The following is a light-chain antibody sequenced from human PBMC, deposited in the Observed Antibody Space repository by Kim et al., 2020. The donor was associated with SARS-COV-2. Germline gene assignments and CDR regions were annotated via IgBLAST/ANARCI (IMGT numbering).Light chain of an antibody. V-gene: IGKV1-12*01. Sequence: ASVGDRVTITGRASQGINNWLAWYQQKPGQGPKLLIYATSRLQSGVSSRFSGSGSGTDFTLTISSLQPEDVATYHCQQANSFPLTFGGGTKVDIK. CDR3: QQANSFPLT. CDR1: QGINNW. CDR2: ATS. J-gene: IGKJ4*01.